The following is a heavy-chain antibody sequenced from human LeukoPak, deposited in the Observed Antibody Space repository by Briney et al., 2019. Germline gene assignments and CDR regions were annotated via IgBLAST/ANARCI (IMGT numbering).Heavy chain of an antibody. CDR3: ARSRGPVVGTNYFDY. D-gene: IGHD2-15*01. J-gene: IGHJ4*02. CDR2: INWDGGST. V-gene: IGHV3-20*04. Sequence: PGGSLRLSCAASGFTFDNYGMSWVRQVPGKGLEWVSGINWDGGSTGYADSVKGRFTMSRDNAKNSLSVQMNSLRAEDTAFYYCARSRGPVVGTNYFDYWGQGTLVTVSS. CDR1: GFTFDNYG.